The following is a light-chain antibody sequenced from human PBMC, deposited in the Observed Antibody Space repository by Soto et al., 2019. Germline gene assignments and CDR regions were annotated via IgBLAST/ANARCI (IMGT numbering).Light chain of an antibody. CDR1: SGDVGNYNL. CDR3: CSYVGSSTSYV. CDR2: EVN. V-gene: IGLV2-23*02. J-gene: IGLJ1*01. Sequence: QSALTQPASVSGSPGQSITISCTGTSGDVGNYNLVSWYQQHPGKAPRLMIYEVNKWPSGVSNRFSGSKSGNTASLTISGLQAEDEADYYCCSYVGSSTSYVFGTCTKVTVL.